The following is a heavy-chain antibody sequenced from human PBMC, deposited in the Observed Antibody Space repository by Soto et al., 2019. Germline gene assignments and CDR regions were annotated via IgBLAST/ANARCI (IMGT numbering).Heavy chain of an antibody. CDR1: GFTFSSYE. CDR3: ARDSRIAVADGDDAFDI. D-gene: IGHD6-19*01. J-gene: IGHJ3*02. Sequence: GGSLRLSCAASGFTFSSYEMNWVRQAPGKGLEWVSYISSSGSTIYYADSVKGRFTISRDNAKNSLYLQMNSLRAEDTAVYYCARDSRIAVADGDDAFDIWGQGTMVTVSS. CDR2: ISSSGSTI. V-gene: IGHV3-48*03.